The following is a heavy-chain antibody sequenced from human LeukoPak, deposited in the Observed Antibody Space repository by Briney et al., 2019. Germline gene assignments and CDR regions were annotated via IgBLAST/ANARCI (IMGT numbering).Heavy chain of an antibody. V-gene: IGHV3-30*02. D-gene: IGHD3-16*01. J-gene: IGHJ3*01. CDR2: IRYDGRDK. CDR1: GFTFSDYW. CDR3: AKRADYYDSSRALYDAFDL. Sequence: GGSLRLSCEGSGFTFSDYWMSWVRQAPGKGLEWVTFIRYDGRDKYYADSVKGRFTISRDNSKHKLFLQMNSLRVADTAVYYCAKRADYYDSSRALYDAFDLWGQGTMVTVSS.